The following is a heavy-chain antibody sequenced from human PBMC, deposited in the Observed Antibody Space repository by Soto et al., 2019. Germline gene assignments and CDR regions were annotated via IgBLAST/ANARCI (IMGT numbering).Heavy chain of an antibody. V-gene: IGHV1-46*03. CDR2: INPSGGST. D-gene: IGHD2-2*01. Sequence: GASVKVSCKASGYTFTSYYMHWVRQAPGQGLEWMGIINPSGGSTSYAQKFQGRVTMTRDTSTSTVYMELSSLRSEDTAVYYCARQYCSSTSCWGGAFDIWGQGTMVTVSS. CDR3: ARQYCSSTSCWGGAFDI. J-gene: IGHJ3*02. CDR1: GYTFTSYY.